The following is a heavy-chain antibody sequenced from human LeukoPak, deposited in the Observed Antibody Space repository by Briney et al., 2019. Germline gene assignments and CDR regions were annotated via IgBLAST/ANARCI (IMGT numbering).Heavy chain of an antibody. CDR2: IKHDGSEK. Sequence: PGGSLRLSCTASGFIFGSYWMSWVRQAPGKGLECVASIKHDGSEKFYVDSVKGRFTISRDNAKNSLYLQMNSLRAEDTALYYCAKDIGSGSYYNYGMDVWGQGTTVTVSS. V-gene: IGHV3-7*03. CDR3: AKDIGSGSYYNYGMDV. CDR1: GFIFGSYW. J-gene: IGHJ6*02. D-gene: IGHD3-10*01.